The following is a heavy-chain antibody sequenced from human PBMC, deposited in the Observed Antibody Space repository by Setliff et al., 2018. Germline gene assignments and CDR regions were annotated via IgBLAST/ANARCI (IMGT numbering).Heavy chain of an antibody. V-gene: IGHV4-34*01. CDR2: INHSGST. CDR1: GGSFSGYY. J-gene: IGHJ4*02. Sequence: SETLSLTCAVYGGSFSGYYWSWLRQPPGKGLEWIGEINHSGSTNYNPSLKSRVSISVDTSKNQFSLNLNSVTAADTAVYYCATLTGDRGVDYWGQGRLVTVSS. D-gene: IGHD7-27*01. CDR3: ATLTGDRGVDY.